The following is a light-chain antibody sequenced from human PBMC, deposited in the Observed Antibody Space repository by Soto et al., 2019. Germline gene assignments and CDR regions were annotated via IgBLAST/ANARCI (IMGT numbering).Light chain of an antibody. Sequence: DIQMTQSPSTLSASVGDRVTITCRASQTISSWLAWYQHKPGQAPKLLIYKASTLEIGVPSRFSGTGSGTEFTLTISSLQPDDFATYYCQQYNTFSWTFGQGTQVEI. CDR1: QTISSW. J-gene: IGKJ1*01. CDR2: KAS. CDR3: QQYNTFSWT. V-gene: IGKV1-5*03.